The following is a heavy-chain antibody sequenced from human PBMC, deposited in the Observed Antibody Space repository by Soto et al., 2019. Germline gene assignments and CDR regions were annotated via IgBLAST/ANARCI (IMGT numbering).Heavy chain of an antibody. Sequence: SETLSLTCAVYGGSFSGYYWSWIRQPPGKGLEWIGEINHSESTNYNPSLKSRVTISVDTSKNQFSLKLSSVTAADTAVYYCARETAMVYYYFDYWGQGTLVTVSS. CDR2: INHSEST. CDR3: ARETAMVYYYFDY. CDR1: GGSFSGYY. J-gene: IGHJ4*02. V-gene: IGHV4-34*01. D-gene: IGHD5-18*01.